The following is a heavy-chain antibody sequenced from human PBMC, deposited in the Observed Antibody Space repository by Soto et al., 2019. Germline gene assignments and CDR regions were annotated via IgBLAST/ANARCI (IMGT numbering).Heavy chain of an antibody. CDR1: GGSFSGYY. J-gene: IGHJ1*01. CDR2: INHSGST. Sequence: SETLSLTCAVYGGSFSGYYWSWIRQPPGKGLEWIGEINHSGSTNYNPSLKSRVTISVDTSKNQFSLKLSSVTAADTAVYYCARGRSATFLKPGGYSSSWYVGYFQHWGQGTLVTVSS. D-gene: IGHD6-13*01. V-gene: IGHV4-34*01. CDR3: ARGRSATFLKPGGYSSSWYVGYFQH.